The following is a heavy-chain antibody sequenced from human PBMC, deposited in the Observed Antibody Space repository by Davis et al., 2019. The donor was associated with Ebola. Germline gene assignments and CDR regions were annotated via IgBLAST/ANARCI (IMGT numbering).Heavy chain of an antibody. CDR1: GYTFTSYY. Sequence: AASVKVSCKASGYTFTSYYMHWVRQAPGQGLEWMGWINPNSGGTNYAQKFQGWVTMTRDTSTNTLYMELSSLTSGDTAVYYCVRDLRGWGDFDYWGQGTLVTVSS. CDR3: VRDLRGWGDFDY. D-gene: IGHD3-10*01. CDR2: INPNSGGT. J-gene: IGHJ4*02. V-gene: IGHV1-2*04.